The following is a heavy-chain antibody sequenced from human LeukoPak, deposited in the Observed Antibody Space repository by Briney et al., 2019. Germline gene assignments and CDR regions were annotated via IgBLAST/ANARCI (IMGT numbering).Heavy chain of an antibody. J-gene: IGHJ4*02. V-gene: IGHV3-30*18. CDR3: AKARLLWFGELMSPDFDY. CDR1: GFTFSSYG. D-gene: IGHD3-10*01. Sequence: GGSLRLSCAASGFTFSSYGMHWVRRAPGKGLEWVAVISYDGSNKYYADSVKGRFTISRDNSKNTLYLQMNSLRAEDTAVYYCAKARLLWFGELMSPDFDYWGQGTLVTVSS. CDR2: ISYDGSNK.